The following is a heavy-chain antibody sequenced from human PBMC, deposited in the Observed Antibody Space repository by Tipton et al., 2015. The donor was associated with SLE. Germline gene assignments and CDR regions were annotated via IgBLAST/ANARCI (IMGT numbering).Heavy chain of an antibody. V-gene: IGHV3-53*01. CDR1: GFTVGSNY. CDR3: ARRSYGANDY. Sequence: SLRLSCAASGFTVGSNYMSWVRQAPGKGLAWVSVIYSGGSTYYADSVKGRFTISRDNSKNTLYLHINSLRDDDTAVYYCARRSYGANDYWGQGTLVTVSS. D-gene: IGHD4-17*01. J-gene: IGHJ4*02. CDR2: IYSGGST.